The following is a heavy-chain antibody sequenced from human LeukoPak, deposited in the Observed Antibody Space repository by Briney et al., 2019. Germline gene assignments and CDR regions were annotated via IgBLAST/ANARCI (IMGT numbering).Heavy chain of an antibody. CDR3: AYMRGLYYGIDY. V-gene: IGHV3-21*04. Sequence: GGSLRLSCAASGFTFSSYSIHWVRQAPGKGLEWVSSISTSSTYIYYADSVKGRFTISRDNSKNTLYLQMNSLRAEDTAVYYCAYMRGLYYGIDYWGQGTLVTVSS. CDR1: GFTFSSYS. CDR2: ISTSSTYI. D-gene: IGHD3-10*01. J-gene: IGHJ4*02.